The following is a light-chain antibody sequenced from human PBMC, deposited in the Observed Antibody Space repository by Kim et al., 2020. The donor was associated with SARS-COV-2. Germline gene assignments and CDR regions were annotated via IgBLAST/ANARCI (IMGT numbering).Light chain of an antibody. J-gene: IGKJ4*01. V-gene: IGKV3-20*01. CDR2: GAS. CDR3: QQYGSSPLT. Sequence: SPGERATPSCRASQSVSSSYLAWYQQKPGQAPRLLIYGASSRATGIPDRFSGSGSGTDFTLTIIRLEPEDFAVYYCQQYGSSPLTFGGGTKVDIK. CDR1: QSVSSSY.